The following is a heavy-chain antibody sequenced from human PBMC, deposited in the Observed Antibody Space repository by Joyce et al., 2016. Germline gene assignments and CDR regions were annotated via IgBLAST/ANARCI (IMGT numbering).Heavy chain of an antibody. V-gene: IGHV1-69*01. D-gene: IGHD6-19*01. CDR1: GGTFSSVT. CDR3: ARDRGIAVRAFDI. CDR2: IIPLFTRA. J-gene: IGHJ3*02. Sequence: QVQLVQSGAEVKKPGSSVKVSCKASGGTFSSVTISWVRQAPGQGLGWMGGIIPLFTRANYAQKFQGRVTITADGSTSTAYMELSSLTSEDTAMYYWARDRGIAVRAFDIWGRGTMVTVSS.